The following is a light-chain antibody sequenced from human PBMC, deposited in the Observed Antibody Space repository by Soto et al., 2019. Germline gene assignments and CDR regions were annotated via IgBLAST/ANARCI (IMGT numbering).Light chain of an antibody. V-gene: IGKV3-20*01. Sequence: EIVLTQSPGTLSLSPGERVTLSCRASQSVSSSSLAWYQQKPGQAPKVLIYGASSRATGIPDRFSGSGSGTVFTLTISRLEPEDFAVYYCQDYGTSRTFGQGTKVEIK. J-gene: IGKJ1*01. CDR1: QSVSSSS. CDR2: GAS. CDR3: QDYGTSRT.